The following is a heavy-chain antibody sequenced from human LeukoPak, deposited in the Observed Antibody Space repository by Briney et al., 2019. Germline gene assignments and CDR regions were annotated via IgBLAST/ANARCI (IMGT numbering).Heavy chain of an antibody. D-gene: IGHD1-14*01. CDR3: ARDQGVKVWTSAPFDI. Sequence: QTGGSLRLSCAASGFTFSNYAMSWVRQAPGKGLEWVPSISDSGGSTYYADSVKGWFTISRDNSKNTLYLQMNSLRAEDTAVYYCARDQGVKVWTSAPFDIWGQGTIVTVSS. J-gene: IGHJ3*02. CDR2: ISDSGGST. V-gene: IGHV3-23*01. CDR1: GFTFSNYA.